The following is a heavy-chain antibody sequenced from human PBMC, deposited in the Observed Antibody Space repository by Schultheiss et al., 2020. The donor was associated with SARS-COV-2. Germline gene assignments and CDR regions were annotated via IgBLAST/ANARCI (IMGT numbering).Heavy chain of an antibody. V-gene: IGHV3-66*01. Sequence: GGSLRLSCAVSGFTVSSNYMSWVRQAPGKGLEWVSVIYSGGSTYYADSVKGRFTISRDNSKNTLYLQMNSLRAEDTAVYYCARDGGSGRVFDYWGQGTLVTVSS. CDR1: GFTVSSNY. J-gene: IGHJ4*02. D-gene: IGHD3-10*01. CDR2: IYSGGST. CDR3: ARDGGSGRVFDY.